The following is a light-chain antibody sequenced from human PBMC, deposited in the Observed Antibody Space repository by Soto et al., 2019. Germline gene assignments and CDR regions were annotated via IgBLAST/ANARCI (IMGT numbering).Light chain of an antibody. Sequence: EIVLTQSPATLSLSPGERATLSCRASQSASTYLAWYQQKPGQAPRLLIYNAVNRATGVPARFTGSGSGTDFTLTISSLEPEDSAVYYCQQVKTFGQGTKVEIK. CDR1: QSASTY. CDR2: NAV. J-gene: IGKJ1*01. CDR3: QQVKT. V-gene: IGKV3-11*01.